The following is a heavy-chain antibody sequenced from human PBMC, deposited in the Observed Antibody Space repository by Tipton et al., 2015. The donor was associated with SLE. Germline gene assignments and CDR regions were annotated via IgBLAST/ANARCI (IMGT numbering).Heavy chain of an antibody. Sequence: QSGAEVKKPGASVKVSCKASGYTFTSYDINWVRQATGQGLEWMGWISAYNGNTNYAQKLQGRVTMTTDTSTSTAYMELRSLRSDDTAVYYCARVPRIAAAAFRWFDPWGQGTLVTVSS. CDR2: ISAYNGNT. CDR3: ARVPRIAAAAFRWFDP. J-gene: IGHJ5*02. D-gene: IGHD6-13*01. V-gene: IGHV1-18*01. CDR1: GYTFTSYD.